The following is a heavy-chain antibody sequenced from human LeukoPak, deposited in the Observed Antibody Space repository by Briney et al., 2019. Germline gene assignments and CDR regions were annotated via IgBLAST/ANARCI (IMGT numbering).Heavy chain of an antibody. Sequence: GGSLRLSCAASGFTFSSYAMHWVRQAPGKGLEWVAVISYDGSNKYYADSVKGRFTISRDNSKNTLYLQMNSPRAEDTAVYYCARERAQEGYSYGYGGFDYWGQGTLVTVSS. CDR3: ARERAQEGYSYGYGGFDY. D-gene: IGHD5-18*01. J-gene: IGHJ4*02. CDR2: ISYDGSNK. CDR1: GFTFSSYA. V-gene: IGHV3-30-3*01.